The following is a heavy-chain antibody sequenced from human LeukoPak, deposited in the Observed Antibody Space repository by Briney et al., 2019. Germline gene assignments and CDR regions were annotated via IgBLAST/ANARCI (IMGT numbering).Heavy chain of an antibody. J-gene: IGHJ4*02. CDR1: GFTLSNYG. V-gene: IGHV3-30*18. CDR3: AKALGYCSGGSCYYYFDY. D-gene: IGHD2-15*01. CDR2: ISYDGSNK. Sequence: GGSLRLSCAASGFTLSNYGMHWVRQAPGKGLEWVAVISYDGSNKYYADSVKGRFTISRDNSKNTLYLQMNSLRAEDTAVYYCAKALGYCSGGSCYYYFDYWGQGTLVTVSS.